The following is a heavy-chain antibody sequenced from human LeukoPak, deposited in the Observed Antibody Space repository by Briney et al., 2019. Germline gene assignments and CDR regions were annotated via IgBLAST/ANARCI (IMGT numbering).Heavy chain of an antibody. D-gene: IGHD3-22*01. CDR3: AKAPTMGDSSGYYGDY. CDR2: ISYDGSNK. J-gene: IGHJ4*02. V-gene: IGHV3-30*18. CDR1: GFTFSSYG. Sequence: PGGSLRLSCAASGFTFSSYGMHWVRQAPGKGLEWVAVISYDGSNKYYADSVKGRFTISRDNSKNTLYLQMNSLRAEDTAVYYCAKAPTMGDSSGYYGDYWGQGTLVTVSS.